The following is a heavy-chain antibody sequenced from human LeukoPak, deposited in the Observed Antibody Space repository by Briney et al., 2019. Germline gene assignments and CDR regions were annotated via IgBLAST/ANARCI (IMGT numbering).Heavy chain of an antibody. V-gene: IGHV4-59*08. CDR2: ISDIGSI. Sequence: MPSETLSLTCTGSGGSISSYYWSWIRQPPGKGLEWIAYISDIGSINYNPSLKSRVTISLDTSKNQFSLKLSSVTAADTAVYYCAGHHPRNTVDFWGQGTLVTVSS. J-gene: IGHJ4*02. D-gene: IGHD2-8*02. CDR1: GGSISSYY. CDR3: AGHHPRNTVDF.